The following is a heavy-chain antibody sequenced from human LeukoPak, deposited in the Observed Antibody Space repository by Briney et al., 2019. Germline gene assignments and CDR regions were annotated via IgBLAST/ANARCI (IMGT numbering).Heavy chain of an antibody. J-gene: IGHJ6*03. CDR2: IVVGSGNT. Sequence: SVKVSCKASGFTFTSSAVQWVRQARGQRLEWMGWIVVGSGNTNYAQKFQERVTITRDMSTSTAYMELSSLRSEDTAVYYCAEARDDFCSGAAYYYYYYMDVWGKGTTVTVSS. V-gene: IGHV1-58*01. CDR1: GFTFTSSA. D-gene: IGHD3-3*01. CDR3: AEARDDFCSGAAYYYYYYMDV.